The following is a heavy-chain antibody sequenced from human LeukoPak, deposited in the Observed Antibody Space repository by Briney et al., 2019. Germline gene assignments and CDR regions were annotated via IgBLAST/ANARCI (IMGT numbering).Heavy chain of an antibody. V-gene: IGHV4-34*01. D-gene: IGHD3-16*01. CDR3: ARSFLGYYYYYMDV. CDR2: INHSGST. CDR1: GGSFSGYY. Sequence: SETLSLTCAVYGGSFSGYYWSWIRQPPGKGLEWIGEINHSGSTNYNPSLKSRVTISVDTSKNQFSLKLSSVAAADTAVYYCARSFLGYYYYYMDVWGKGTTATVSS. J-gene: IGHJ6*03.